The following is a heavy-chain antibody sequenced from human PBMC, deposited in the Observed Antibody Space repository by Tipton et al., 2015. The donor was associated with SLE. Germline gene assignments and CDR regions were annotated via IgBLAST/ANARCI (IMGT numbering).Heavy chain of an antibody. CDR2: IYTSGST. CDR1: GGSISSGSHY. Sequence: TLSLTCTVSGGSISSGSHYWSWIRQPAGKGLEWIGRIYTSGSTNYNPSLKSRVTISVDTSKNQFSLKLSSVTAADTAVYYCARGLGSRGDYWGQGTLVTVSS. J-gene: IGHJ4*02. D-gene: IGHD6-13*01. V-gene: IGHV4-61*02. CDR3: ARGLGSRGDY.